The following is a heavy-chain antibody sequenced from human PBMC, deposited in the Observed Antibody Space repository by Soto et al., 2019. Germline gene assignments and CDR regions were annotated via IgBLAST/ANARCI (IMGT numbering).Heavy chain of an antibody. CDR2: INPSGLST. CDR1: GSITNHH. Sequence: QVHLVQSGAEVKKPGASVNVSCQASGSITNHHMHWVRQAPGQGLEWMGIINPSGLSTTYAPKFQGRVTITRDTSTSTVYMELSSLTSEDTAVYFCAKVTHRGPIAVAGPLGSWGQGTLVIVSS. V-gene: IGHV1-46*01. D-gene: IGHD6-19*01. J-gene: IGHJ4*02. CDR3: AKVTHRGPIAVAGPLGS.